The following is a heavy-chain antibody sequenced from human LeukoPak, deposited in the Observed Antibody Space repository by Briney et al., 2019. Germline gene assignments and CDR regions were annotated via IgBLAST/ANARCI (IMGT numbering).Heavy chain of an antibody. Sequence: SETLSLTCTVSGGSISSSSYSWGWIRQPPGKGLEWIGSIYYSGSTYYNPSLKSRVTISVDTSKNQFSLKLSSVTAADTAVYYCARRNYYDSPFDYWGQGTLVTVSS. V-gene: IGHV4-39*01. J-gene: IGHJ4*02. CDR3: ARRNYYDSPFDY. D-gene: IGHD3-22*01. CDR2: IYYSGST. CDR1: GGSISSSSYS.